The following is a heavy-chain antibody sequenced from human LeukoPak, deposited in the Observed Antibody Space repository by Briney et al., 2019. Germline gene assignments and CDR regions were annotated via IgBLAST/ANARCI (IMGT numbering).Heavy chain of an antibody. Sequence: GGSLRLSCAASGFTFSSYAMHWVRQAPGKGLEWVAVISYDGSNKYYADSVKGRFTISRDNSKNTLYLQMNSLRAEDTAVYYCASPREVGATSSTLDYWGQGTLVTVSS. CDR3: ASPREVGATSSTLDY. V-gene: IGHV3-30-3*01. J-gene: IGHJ4*02. D-gene: IGHD1-26*01. CDR2: ISYDGSNK. CDR1: GFTFSSYA.